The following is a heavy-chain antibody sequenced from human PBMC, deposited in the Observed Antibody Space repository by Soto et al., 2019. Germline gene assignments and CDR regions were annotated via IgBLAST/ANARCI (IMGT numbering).Heavy chain of an antibody. V-gene: IGHV1-2*04. CDR3: ARGGRCTNGVCYTGWFDP. CDR1: GYTFTGYY. CDR2: INPNSGGT. D-gene: IGHD2-8*01. J-gene: IGHJ5*02. Sequence: ASVKVSCKASGYTFTGYYMHWVRQAPGQGLEWMGWINPNSGGTNYAQKFQGWVTMTRDTSISTAYMELSRLRSDDTAVYYCARGGRCTNGVCYTGWFDPWGQGTLVTVS.